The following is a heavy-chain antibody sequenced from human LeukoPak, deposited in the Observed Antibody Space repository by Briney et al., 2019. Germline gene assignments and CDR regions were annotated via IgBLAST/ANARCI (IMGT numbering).Heavy chain of an antibody. CDR2: VSASGSSR. J-gene: IGHJ4*02. CDR1: AFTFRSYA. CDR3: AELVTLNF. Sequence: GGSLRLSCAASAFTFRSYAMNWVRQAPGKGLEWVSGVSASGSSRFYADSVKGRFTVSRDNSKNTLYLQMNSLRVEDTAVYYCAELVTLNFWGQGTLVTVSS. V-gene: IGHV3-23*01. D-gene: IGHD2-21*02.